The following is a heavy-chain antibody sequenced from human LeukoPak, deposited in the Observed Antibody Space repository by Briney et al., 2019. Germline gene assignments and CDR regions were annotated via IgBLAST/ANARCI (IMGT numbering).Heavy chain of an antibody. CDR2: IYSGGST. CDR1: GFTVSSNF. CDR3: AREARFGAFDI. D-gene: IGHD3-16*01. J-gene: IGHJ3*02. Sequence: PGGSLRLSCAASGFTVSSNFMSWVRQAPGKGLEWVSVIYSGGSTYYADSVKGRFTISRHNSKNTLYLQMNSLRAEDTAVYYCAREARFGAFDIWGQGTMVTVSS. V-gene: IGHV3-53*04.